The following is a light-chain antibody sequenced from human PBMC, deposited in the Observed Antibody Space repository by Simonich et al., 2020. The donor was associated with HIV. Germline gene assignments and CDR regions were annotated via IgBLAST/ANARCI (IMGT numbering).Light chain of an antibody. J-gene: IGLJ3*02. CDR2: DNN. Sequence: QSVLTQPPSVSAAPGQKVTISCSGSSSNIDNNYVSWYQQLPGTAPKLLIYDNNKRPPGIPDRFSGSNAGTSATLGITGLQTGDEADYYCGTWDSSLSAGRVFGGGTKLTVL. CDR1: SSNIDNNY. CDR3: GTWDSSLSAGRV. V-gene: IGLV1-51*01.